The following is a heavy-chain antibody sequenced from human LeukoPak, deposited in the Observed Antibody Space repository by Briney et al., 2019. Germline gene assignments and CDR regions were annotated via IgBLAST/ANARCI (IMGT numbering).Heavy chain of an antibody. J-gene: IGHJ4*02. Sequence: GASVKVSCKASGYTFTGYYMHWVRQAPGQGLEWMGRINPNSGGTNYAQKFPGRVTMTRDTSIGTAYMELSGLRSDDTAVYYCARDHRVKYSSGLPGGYWGQGTLVTVSS. CDR2: INPNSGGT. D-gene: IGHD6-19*01. CDR1: GYTFTGYY. V-gene: IGHV1-2*06. CDR3: ARDHRVKYSSGLPGGY.